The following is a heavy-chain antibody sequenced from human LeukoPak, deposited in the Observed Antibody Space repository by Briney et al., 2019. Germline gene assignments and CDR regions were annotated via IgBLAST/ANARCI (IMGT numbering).Heavy chain of an antibody. V-gene: IGHV3-48*02. J-gene: IGHJ4*02. CDR1: GFTFSSYN. CDR2: ITSSSSTI. CDR3: ARDMYYGDYEIDY. Sequence: GGSLRLSCAASGFTFSSYNMNWVRQAPGKGLEWVSYITSSSSTIYYADSVKGRFTISRDNAKNSLFLQMNSLRDEDAAVYYCARDMYYGDYEIDYWGQGTLATVSS. D-gene: IGHD4-17*01.